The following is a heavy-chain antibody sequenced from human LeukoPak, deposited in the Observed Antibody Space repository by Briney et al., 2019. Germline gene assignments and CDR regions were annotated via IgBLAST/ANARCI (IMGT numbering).Heavy chain of an antibody. CDR3: ARAPSYYGSGSYLYYFDY. Sequence: GGSLRLSCAASGFTFSDYYMSWIRQAPGKGLEWVSYISSSSSYTNYADSVKGRFTIPRDNAKNSLYLQMSSLRAEDTAVYYCARAPSYYGSGSYLYYFDYWGQGTLVTVSS. J-gene: IGHJ4*02. V-gene: IGHV3-11*05. CDR2: ISSSSSYT. D-gene: IGHD3-10*01. CDR1: GFTFSDYY.